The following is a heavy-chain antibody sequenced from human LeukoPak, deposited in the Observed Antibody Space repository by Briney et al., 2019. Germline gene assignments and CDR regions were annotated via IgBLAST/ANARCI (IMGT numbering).Heavy chain of an antibody. J-gene: IGHJ4*02. D-gene: IGHD5-12*01. CDR3: TTDSYDNPRGFDY. Sequence: GGSLRLSCAASGFTFSNAWMSWVRQAPGKGLEGVGRIKSKTDGGTTDYAAPVKGRFTISRDDSKNTLYLQMNSLKTEDTAVYYCTTDSYDNPRGFDYWGQGTLVTVSS. V-gene: IGHV3-15*01. CDR1: GFTFSNAW. CDR2: IKSKTDGGTT.